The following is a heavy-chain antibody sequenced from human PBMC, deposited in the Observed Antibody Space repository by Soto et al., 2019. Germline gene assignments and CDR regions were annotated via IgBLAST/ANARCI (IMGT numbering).Heavy chain of an antibody. CDR3: ARGWVAVAVRMDV. V-gene: IGHV3-48*03. J-gene: IGHJ6*02. D-gene: IGHD6-19*01. CDR1: GFAFSSYE. Sequence: WGSLRLSCAASGFAFSSYEMNWVRQAPGKGLEWVSYISSSGSTIYYADSVKGRFTISRDNAKNSLYLQMNSLRAEDTAVYYCARGWVAVAVRMDVWGQGTTVTVSS. CDR2: ISSSGSTI.